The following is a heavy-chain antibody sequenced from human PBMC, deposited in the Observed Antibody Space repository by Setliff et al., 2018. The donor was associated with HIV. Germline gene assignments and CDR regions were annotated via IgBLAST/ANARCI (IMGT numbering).Heavy chain of an antibody. CDR1: GESFSNYH. D-gene: IGHD3-16*01. Sequence: SETLSLTCAVQGESFSNYHWGWVRQPPGKGLEWIGSVCYSGSTYYSGRTYSSPSLKSRVTISLDTSKNQFSLDLTSLTAADTAVYFCASEFQLGADTPEIDYWGQGTLVTVSS. CDR3: ASEFQLGADTPEIDY. CDR2: V. V-gene: IGHV4-39*07. J-gene: IGHJ4*02.